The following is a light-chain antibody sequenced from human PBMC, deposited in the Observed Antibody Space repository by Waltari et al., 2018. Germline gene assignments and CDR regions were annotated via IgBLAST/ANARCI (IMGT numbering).Light chain of an antibody. CDR1: SSDVGGYNY. CDR2: EVT. CDR3: ISYAGSNTWV. J-gene: IGLJ3*02. Sequence: QSALTQPPSASGSPGQSVTISCTGTSSDVGGYNYVSWYQQHPGKAPKLIIYEVTKRPSGVPVRFSGSKSGNTASLTVSGLQTEDEADYYCISYAGSNTWVFGGGTKLTVL. V-gene: IGLV2-8*01.